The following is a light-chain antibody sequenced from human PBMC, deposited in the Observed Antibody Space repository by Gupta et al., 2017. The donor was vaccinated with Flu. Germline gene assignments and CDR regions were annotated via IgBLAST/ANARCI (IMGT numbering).Light chain of an antibody. J-gene: IGKJ1*01. V-gene: IGKV1-5*03. CDR1: QSLSNW. Sequence: PSTLSASVGDRVTITCRASQSLSNWLAWYQQKPVKAPTLLIYKGSGLESGVPSRFSGSGSGTEFTLTITTLQPEDFAIYYCQQESNASWTFGQGTKVEI. CDR3: QQESNASWT. CDR2: KGS.